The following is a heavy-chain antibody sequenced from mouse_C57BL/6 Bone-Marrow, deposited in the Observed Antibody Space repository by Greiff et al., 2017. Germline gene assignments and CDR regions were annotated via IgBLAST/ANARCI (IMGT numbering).Heavy chain of an antibody. CDR3: ARTPLEGLRRYYFDY. CDR2: IYPGSGNT. J-gene: IGHJ2*01. Sequence: QVQLQQPGAELVRPGASVKLSCKASGYTFTDYYINWVKQRPGQGLEWIARIYPGSGNTYYNEKFKGKATLTAEKSSSTAYMQLSSLTSEDSAVYFCARTPLEGLRRYYFDYWGQGTTLTVSS. D-gene: IGHD2-4*01. V-gene: IGHV1-76*01. CDR1: GYTFTDYY.